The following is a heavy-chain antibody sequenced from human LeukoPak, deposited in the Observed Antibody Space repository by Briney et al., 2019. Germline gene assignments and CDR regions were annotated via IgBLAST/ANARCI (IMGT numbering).Heavy chain of an antibody. D-gene: IGHD2-2*01. CDR2: ITNSGSTI. J-gene: IGHJ3*02. CDR1: GFTFSDYY. V-gene: IGHV3-11*04. Sequence: PGGSLRLSCAASGFTFSDYYMSWIRRAPGKGLERVSYITNSGSTIYYADSVKGRFTISRDNAKNSLYLQMNSLRAEDTAVYYCARVGSCRVPAAFDCGGAFDIWGQGTMVTVSS. CDR3: ARVGSCRVPAAFDCGGAFDI.